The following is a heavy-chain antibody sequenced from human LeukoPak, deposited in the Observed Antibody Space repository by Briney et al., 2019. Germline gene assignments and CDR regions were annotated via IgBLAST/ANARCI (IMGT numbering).Heavy chain of an antibody. D-gene: IGHD2-15*01. Sequence: PGGSLRLSCAASGFTFSSYSMNWVRQAPGKGLEWVSSISSSSSYIYCADSVKGRFTTSRDNAKNSLYLQMNSLRAEDTAVYYCAQTFGYCSGGSCYLYWGQGTLGTVSS. V-gene: IGHV3-21*01. CDR3: AQTFGYCSGGSCYLY. CDR1: GFTFSSYS. J-gene: IGHJ4*02. CDR2: ISSSSSYI.